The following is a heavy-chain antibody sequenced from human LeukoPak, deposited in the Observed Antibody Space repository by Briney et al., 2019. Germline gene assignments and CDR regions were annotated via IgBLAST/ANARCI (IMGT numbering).Heavy chain of an antibody. V-gene: IGHV1-46*01. CDR1: GYTFTSYY. D-gene: IGHD2-2*01. CDR2: INPSGGST. J-gene: IGHJ4*02. Sequence: GASVKVSCKASGYTFTSYYMHWVRQAPGQGLEWMGIINPSGGSTSYAQKFQGRVTMTTDTSTRTAYMELRSLRSDDTAVYYCARDEPIVVVPAGVDYWGQGTLVTVSS. CDR3: ARDEPIVVVPAGVDY.